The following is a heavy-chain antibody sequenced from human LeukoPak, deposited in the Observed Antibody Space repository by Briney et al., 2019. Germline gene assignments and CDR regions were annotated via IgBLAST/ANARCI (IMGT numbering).Heavy chain of an antibody. CDR2: IYHSGTT. J-gene: IGHJ4*02. V-gene: IGHV4-38-2*02. Sequence: PSETLSLMCTVSDYSISSGYYWGWIRQPPGKGLEWSGSIYHSGTTYYNPSLKSRVTISVDTSKNQFSLKLSSVTAADTAVYYCARRYYYDSSGYYYFDYWGQGTLVTVSS. D-gene: IGHD3-22*01. CDR3: ARRYYYDSSGYYYFDY. CDR1: DYSISSGYY.